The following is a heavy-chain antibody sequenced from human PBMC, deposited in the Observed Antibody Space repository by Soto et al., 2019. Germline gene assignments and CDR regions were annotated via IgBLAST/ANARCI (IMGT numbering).Heavy chain of an antibody. CDR3: EGRGDPFYV. V-gene: IGHV3-33*01. CDR1: GFTFSNYG. Sequence: QVQLVESGGGVVQPGTSLRLSCVATGFTFSNYGIHWVRQAPGRGLEWVAVIWHDGSQKYLADSVRGRFTISRDNSKNTVYLQMNSLSAEDTAVYYCEGRGDPFYVWGQGTMVTVSS. CDR2: IWHDGSQK. J-gene: IGHJ3*01.